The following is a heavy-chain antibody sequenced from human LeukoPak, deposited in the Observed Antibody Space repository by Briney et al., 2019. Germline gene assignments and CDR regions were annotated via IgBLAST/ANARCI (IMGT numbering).Heavy chain of an antibody. CDR2: INPNSGGT. Sequence: ASVKVSCKASGYTFTGYYMHWVRQAPGQGLEWMGWINPNSGGTNYAQKFQGRVTMTRDTSISTAYMELSRLRSDDTAVYYCARVGYHDTSGAFDYWGREPWSPSPQ. J-gene: IGHJ4*02. CDR1: GYTFTGYY. CDR3: ARVGYHDTSGAFDY. D-gene: IGHD3-16*02. V-gene: IGHV1-2*02.